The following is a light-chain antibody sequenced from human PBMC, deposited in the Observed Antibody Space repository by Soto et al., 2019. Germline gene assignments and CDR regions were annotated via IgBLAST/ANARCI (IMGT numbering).Light chain of an antibody. J-gene: IGLJ2*01. CDR3: SSWTSNSTLL. CDR1: SSDVGGDHNY. CDR2: EVI. V-gene: IGLV2-14*01. Sequence: QSVLTQPASVSGSPGQSITISCTGSSSDVGGDHNYVSWYQQHPDKAPKLMIYEVINRPSGVSLRFSGSKSGNTASLSISGLQAEDEADYYCSSWTSNSTLLFGGGTKVTVL.